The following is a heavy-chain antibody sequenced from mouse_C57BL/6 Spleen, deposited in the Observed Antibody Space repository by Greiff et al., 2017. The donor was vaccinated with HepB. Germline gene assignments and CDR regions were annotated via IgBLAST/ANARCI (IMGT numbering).Heavy chain of an antibody. V-gene: IGHV1-55*01. CDR2: IYPGSGST. Sequence: QVQLQQPGAELVKPGASVKMSCKASGYTFTSYWITWVKQRPGQGLEWIGDIYPGSGSTNYNEKFKSKATLTVDTSSSTAYMQLSSLTSEDSAVYYCARGGYYYGSRDYYAMDYWGQGTSVTVSS. D-gene: IGHD1-1*01. CDR1: GYTFTSYW. J-gene: IGHJ4*01. CDR3: ARGGYYYGSRDYYAMDY.